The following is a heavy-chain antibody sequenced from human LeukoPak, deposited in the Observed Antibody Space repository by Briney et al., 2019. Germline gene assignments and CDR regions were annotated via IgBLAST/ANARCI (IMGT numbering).Heavy chain of an antibody. V-gene: IGHV4-34*01. CDR2: INHSGST. D-gene: IGHD6-13*01. CDR3: ARVPYSSSWYIVHEYYFDY. J-gene: IGHJ4*02. Sequence: SETLSLTCAVYGGSFSGYYWSWIRQPPGKGLEWIGEINHSGSTNYNPSLKSRVTISVDTSKNQFSLKLSSVTAADTAVYYCARVPYSSSWYIVHEYYFDYWGQGTLVTVSS. CDR1: GGSFSGYY.